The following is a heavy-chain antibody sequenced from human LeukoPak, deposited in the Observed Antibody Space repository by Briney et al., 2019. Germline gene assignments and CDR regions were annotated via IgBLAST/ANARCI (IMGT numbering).Heavy chain of an antibody. D-gene: IGHD5-12*01. V-gene: IGHV1-69*06. Sequence: VASVKVSCKASGGTFSSYAISWVRQAPGQGLEWMGGIIPIFGTANYAQKFQGRVTITADKSTSTAYMELSSLRSEDTAVYYCARDALGYGGQNYGMDVWGKGTTVTVSS. CDR2: IIPIFGTA. J-gene: IGHJ6*04. CDR3: ARDALGYGGQNYGMDV. CDR1: GGTFSSYA.